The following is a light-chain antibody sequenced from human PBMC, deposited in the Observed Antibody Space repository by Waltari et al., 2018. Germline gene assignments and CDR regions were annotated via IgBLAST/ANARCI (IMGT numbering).Light chain of an antibody. CDR3: AAWDNSLSAWV. Sequence: QSVLTQPPSASGTPGQRVTISCSGSSSNLGSNPVYWYQHLPGAAPKLLIYRNHQRPPGVPARPSGSKSGTSASLAMSGLRSEDEADYYCAAWDNSLSAWVFGGGTKLTVL. V-gene: IGLV1-47*01. CDR2: RNH. J-gene: IGLJ3*02. CDR1: SSNLGSNP.